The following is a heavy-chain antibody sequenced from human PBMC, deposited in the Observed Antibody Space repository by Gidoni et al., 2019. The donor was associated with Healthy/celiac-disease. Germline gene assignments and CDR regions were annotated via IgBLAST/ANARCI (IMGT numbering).Heavy chain of an antibody. CDR2: IYYSGST. CDR3: AREYYDILTGYRHFDY. CDR1: GGSISSYY. Sequence: QVQLQESGPGLVKPSETLSLPCTVSGGSISSYYWSWIRQPPGKGLEWIGYIYYSGSTNYNPSLKSRVTISVDTSKNQFSLKLSSVTAADTAVYYCAREYYDILTGYRHFDYWGQGTLVTVSS. J-gene: IGHJ4*02. V-gene: IGHV4-59*01. D-gene: IGHD3-9*01.